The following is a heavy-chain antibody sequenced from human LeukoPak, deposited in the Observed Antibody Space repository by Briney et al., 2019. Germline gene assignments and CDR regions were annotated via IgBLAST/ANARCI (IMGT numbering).Heavy chain of an antibody. CDR3: ARDAVGALLT. Sequence: GGSLRLSCAASGFTVSSNYMSRVRQAPGKGLEWVSVIYSGGSTYYADSVKGRFTISRHNSKNTLYLQMNSLRAEDTAVYYCARDAVGALLTWGQGTLVTVSS. V-gene: IGHV3-53*04. CDR2: IYSGGST. CDR1: GFTVSSNY. D-gene: IGHD1-26*01. J-gene: IGHJ5*02.